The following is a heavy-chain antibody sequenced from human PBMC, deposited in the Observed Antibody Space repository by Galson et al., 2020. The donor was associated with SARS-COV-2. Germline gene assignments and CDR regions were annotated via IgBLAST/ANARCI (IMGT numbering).Heavy chain of an antibody. V-gene: IGHV2-70*01. CDR3: ARTTQPTTVVTTPDYYMDV. CDR2: IDWDDEK. D-gene: IGHD4-17*01. CDR1: GFSLSTSAMC. Sequence: SGPTLVKPTQTLTLTCTFSGFSLSTSAMCVSWIRQPPGKALEWLALIDWDDEKYYSTSLKTRLTISKDTSKNQVVLTMTNMDPVDTATYYCARTTQPTTVVTTPDYYMDVWGKGTTVTVSS. J-gene: IGHJ6*03.